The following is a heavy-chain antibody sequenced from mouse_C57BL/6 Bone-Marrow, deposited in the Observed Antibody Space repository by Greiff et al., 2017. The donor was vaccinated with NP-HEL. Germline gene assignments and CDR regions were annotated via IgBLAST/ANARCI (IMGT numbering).Heavy chain of an antibody. Sequence: VQLQQPGAELVKPGASVKVSCKASGYNFTSYWMHWVKQSPGQGLEWIGRLHPSDSDTNYNQKFKGKATLTVDKSSSTAYMQLSSLTSDDSAVYYCASFFYYGSSLDYWGQGTTLTVSS. CDR3: ASFFYYGSSLDY. D-gene: IGHD1-1*01. CDR2: LHPSDSDT. CDR1: GYNFTSYW. V-gene: IGHV1-74*01. J-gene: IGHJ2*01.